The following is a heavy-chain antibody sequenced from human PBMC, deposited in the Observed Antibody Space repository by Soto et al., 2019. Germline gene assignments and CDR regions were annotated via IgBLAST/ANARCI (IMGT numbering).Heavy chain of an antibody. J-gene: IGHJ5*02. D-gene: IGHD3-10*01. CDR2: MNPILGIA. Sequence: SVKVSCKASGYTFTSYDINWVRQATGQGLEWMGWMNPILGIANYAQKFQGRVTITADKSTSTAYMELSSLRSEDTAVYYCARETMVRGVNWFDPWGQGTLVTVSS. V-gene: IGHV1-69*10. CDR1: GYTFTSYD. CDR3: ARETMVRGVNWFDP.